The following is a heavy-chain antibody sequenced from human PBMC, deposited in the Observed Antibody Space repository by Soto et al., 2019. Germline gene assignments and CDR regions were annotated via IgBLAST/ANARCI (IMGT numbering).Heavy chain of an antibody. CDR3: AKDGSSWDYYYSMDV. V-gene: IGHV3-23*01. CDR1: GFTFSSYA. Sequence: GGSLRLSCAASGFTFSSYAMSWVRQAPGKGLEWVSAISGSGGSTYYADSVKGRFTISRDNSKNTLYLQMNSLRAEDTAVYYCAKDGSSWDYYYSMDVWGKGTTVTVSS. CDR2: ISGSGGST. D-gene: IGHD6-6*01. J-gene: IGHJ6*03.